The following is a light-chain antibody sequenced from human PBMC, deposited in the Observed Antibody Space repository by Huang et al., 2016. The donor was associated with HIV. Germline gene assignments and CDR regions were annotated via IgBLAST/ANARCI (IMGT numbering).Light chain of an antibody. V-gene: IGKV1-33*01. CDR1: QDISNT. J-gene: IGKJ5*01. CDR3: KQYDVLRPIT. Sequence: DVQMTQSPSSLSASVGDRVTITCQASQDISNTLNWYQQEPGQAPKHLIYDASKLETGVPSRFTRDVTGTNITFPINSLQPEDFATYYCKQYDVLRPITFGQGTRLDVK. CDR2: DAS.